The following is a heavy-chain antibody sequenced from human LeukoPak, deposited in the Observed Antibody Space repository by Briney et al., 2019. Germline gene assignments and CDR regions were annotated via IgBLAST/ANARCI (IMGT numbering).Heavy chain of an antibody. D-gene: IGHD2-2*02. V-gene: IGHV3-7*03. CDR2: IKQDGSEK. CDR1: GFTFSSYW. Sequence: QAGGSLRLSCAASGFTFSSYWMSWVRQAPGKGLEWVANIKQDGSEKYYVDSVKGRFTISRDNAKNSLYLQMNSLRAEDTAVYYCARPDEGIASCCYTGVDYWGQGTLVTVSS. J-gene: IGHJ4*02. CDR3: ARPDEGIASCCYTGVDY.